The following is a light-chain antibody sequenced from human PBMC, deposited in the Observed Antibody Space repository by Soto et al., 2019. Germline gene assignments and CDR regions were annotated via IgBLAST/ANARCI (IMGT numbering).Light chain of an antibody. V-gene: IGLV1-51*01. CDR2: DNN. J-gene: IGLJ2*01. CDR1: SSNIGNNY. CDR3: GTWDSNLSYVV. Sequence: QSVLTQPPSVSAAPGQTVTISCSGRSSNIGNNYVSWYQQLPGAAPKLLIYDNNKRPSGIPDRFSGSKSGTSATLGITGLQTGDEADYYCGTWDSNLSYVVFGGGTKLTVL.